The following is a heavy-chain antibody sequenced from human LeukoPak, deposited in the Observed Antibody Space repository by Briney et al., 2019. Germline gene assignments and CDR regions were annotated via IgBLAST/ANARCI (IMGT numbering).Heavy chain of an antibody. CDR1: GYTFTSYG. Sequence: ASVKVSCKASGYTFTSYGISWVRQAPGQGLEWMGWINPNSGGTNYAQKFQGRVTMTRDTSISTAYMELSRLRSDDTAVYYCARGAAAGISDYRGQGTLVTVSS. J-gene: IGHJ4*02. CDR2: INPNSGGT. CDR3: ARGAAAGISDY. D-gene: IGHD6-13*01. V-gene: IGHV1-2*02.